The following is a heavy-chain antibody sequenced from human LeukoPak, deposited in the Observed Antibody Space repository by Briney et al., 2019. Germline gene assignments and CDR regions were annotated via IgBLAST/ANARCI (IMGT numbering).Heavy chain of an antibody. CDR3: ASYGSGRQIPIDY. J-gene: IGHJ4*02. CDR2: ISSSSTI. V-gene: IGHV3-48*04. D-gene: IGHD3-10*01. CDR1: GFTFSSYS. Sequence: GGSLRLSCAASGFTFSSYSMNWVRQAPGKGLEWVSYISSSSTIYYADSVKGRFTISRDNAKNSLYLQMNSLRAEDTAVYYCASYGSGRQIPIDYWGQGTLVTVSS.